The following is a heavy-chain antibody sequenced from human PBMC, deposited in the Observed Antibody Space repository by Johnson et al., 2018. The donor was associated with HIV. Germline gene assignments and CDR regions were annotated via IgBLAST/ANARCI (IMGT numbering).Heavy chain of an antibody. D-gene: IGHD3-10*01. CDR1: GFTFSSYA. CDR3: AKALRIFGSGVKEAFDI. J-gene: IGHJ3*02. V-gene: IGHV3-30-3*02. Sequence: VQLVESGGGVVQPGRSLRLSCTASGFTFSSYAMHWVRQAPGTGLEWVALVSYDGRNQYHADSVKGRFTISRDNSKNTLYLQMNSLRAEDTAVYYCAKALRIFGSGVKEAFDIWGQGTMVAVSS. CDR2: VSYDGRNQ.